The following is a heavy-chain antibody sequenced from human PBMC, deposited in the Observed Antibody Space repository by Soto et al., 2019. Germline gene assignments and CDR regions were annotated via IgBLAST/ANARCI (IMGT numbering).Heavy chain of an antibody. D-gene: IGHD1-26*01. CDR3: ANGAGPRVY. CDR1: GFTFSSYG. CDR2: ISYDGSNK. Sequence: QVQLVESGGGVVQPGRSLRLSCAASGFTFSSYGMHWVRQAPGKGLEWVAVISYDGSNKYYADSVKGRFTISRDNSKNTLYLQMNRLRAEDTAVYYCANGAGPRVYWGQGTLVTVSS. V-gene: IGHV3-30*18. J-gene: IGHJ4*02.